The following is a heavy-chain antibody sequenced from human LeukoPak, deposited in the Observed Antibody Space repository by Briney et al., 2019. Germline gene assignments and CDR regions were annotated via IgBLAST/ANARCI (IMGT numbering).Heavy chain of an antibody. CDR3: ARALSVAAAGTGFDY. CDR1: GFAFSSYS. D-gene: IGHD6-13*01. J-gene: IGHJ4*02. Sequence: GGSLRLSCAASGFAFSSYSMNWVRQVPGKGLEWVSYISSSSSTIYYADSVKGRFTISRDNAKNSLYLQMNSLRAEDTAVYYCARALSVAAAGTGFDYWGQGTLVTVSS. CDR2: ISSSSSTI. V-gene: IGHV3-48*04.